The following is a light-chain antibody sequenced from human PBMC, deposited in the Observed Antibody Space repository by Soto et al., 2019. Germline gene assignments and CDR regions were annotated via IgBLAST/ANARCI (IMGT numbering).Light chain of an antibody. CDR2: TAS. CDR3: QQSYSSPIT. V-gene: IGKV1-39*01. CDR1: QNINKY. Sequence: DIQMTQSPSSLSASVGDRVTITCRASQNINKYLNWHQQKPGEAPNLLIYTASNLQSGVPSRFSGSGSGTDFTLTISSLRPEDFATYHCQQSYSSPITFGQGTRLEI. J-gene: IGKJ5*01.